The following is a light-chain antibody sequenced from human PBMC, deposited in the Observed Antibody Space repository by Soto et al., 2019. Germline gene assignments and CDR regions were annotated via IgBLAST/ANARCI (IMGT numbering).Light chain of an antibody. CDR1: QSVTNSY. V-gene: IGKV3-20*01. Sequence: EIVLTQSPGTLSLSPGERATLSCRASQSVTNSYLAWYQQKPGQAPRLCIYDASRRATGIPDRFSGSGSGTDFTLTISRLQPEDFAVYYCQQYGRSLTFGGGTKVEIK. CDR2: DAS. CDR3: QQYGRSLT. J-gene: IGKJ4*01.